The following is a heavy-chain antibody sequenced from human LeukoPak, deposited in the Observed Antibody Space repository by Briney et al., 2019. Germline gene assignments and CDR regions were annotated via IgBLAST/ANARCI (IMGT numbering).Heavy chain of an antibody. J-gene: IGHJ4*02. V-gene: IGHV5-51*01. Sequence: GESLKISCKGSGYSFSNYWIGWVRQMPGKGLEWMGIIWPGDSDTRYSPSFQGQVTISVDKSISTAYLQWSSLKASDTATYYCARQYYDVLTGFYIHFDYWGQGTLVTVSS. D-gene: IGHD3-9*01. CDR3: ARQYYDVLTGFYIHFDY. CDR1: GYSFSNYW. CDR2: IWPGDSDT.